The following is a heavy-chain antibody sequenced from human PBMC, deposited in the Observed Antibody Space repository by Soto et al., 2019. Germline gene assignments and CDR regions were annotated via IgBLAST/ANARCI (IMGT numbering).Heavy chain of an antibody. J-gene: IGHJ5*02. V-gene: IGHV4-59*01. Sequence: TSETLSLTCTVSGGSISSYYWSWIRQPPGKGLEWIGYIYYSGSTNYNPSLKSRVTISVDTSKNQFSLKLSSVPAADTAVYYCARDLKGVSWFDPWGQGPLVTVSS. D-gene: IGHD3-16*02. CDR2: IYYSGST. CDR3: ARDLKGVSWFDP. CDR1: GGSISSYY.